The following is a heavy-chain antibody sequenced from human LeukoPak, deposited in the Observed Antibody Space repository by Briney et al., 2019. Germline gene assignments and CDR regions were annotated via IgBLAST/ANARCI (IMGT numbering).Heavy chain of an antibody. V-gene: IGHV3-11*01. Sequence: GGSLRLSCAASGFTFSDYYMSWVRQAPGKGLEWVSYISSSGSTIYYADSVKGRFTISRDNAKNSLYLQMNSLRAEDTAVYYCARDPYAGLAGLSDYWGQGTLVTVSS. J-gene: IGHJ4*02. D-gene: IGHD6-19*01. CDR3: ARDPYAGLAGLSDY. CDR2: ISSSGSTI. CDR1: GFTFSDYY.